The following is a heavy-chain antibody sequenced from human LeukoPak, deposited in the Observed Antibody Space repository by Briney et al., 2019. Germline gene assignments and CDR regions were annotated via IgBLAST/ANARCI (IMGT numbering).Heavy chain of an antibody. Sequence: SETLSLTCTVSGGSISSSSYYWGWIRQPPGKGLEWIGSIYYSGSTYYNPSLESRVTISVDTSKNQFSLKLSSVTAADTAVYYCARLRENYYYDSSGIIDYWGQGTLVTVSS. V-gene: IGHV4-39*01. J-gene: IGHJ4*02. CDR2: IYYSGST. CDR1: GGSISSSSYY. D-gene: IGHD3-22*01. CDR3: ARLRENYYYDSSGIIDY.